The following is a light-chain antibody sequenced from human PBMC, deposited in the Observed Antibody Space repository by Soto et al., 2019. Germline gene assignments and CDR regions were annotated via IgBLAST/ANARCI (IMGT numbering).Light chain of an antibody. Sequence: IQMTQSASTLSASIGDRVTITCRASQSVNKWLAWFQQKPGKVPKLLIFDASTLQTGVPSRFGGGGSGTEFTLTIISLQPEDFTTYYCLQADYLPHTFGGGTKV. J-gene: IGKJ4*01. CDR1: QSVNKW. CDR2: DAS. V-gene: IGKV1-5*01. CDR3: LQADYLPHT.